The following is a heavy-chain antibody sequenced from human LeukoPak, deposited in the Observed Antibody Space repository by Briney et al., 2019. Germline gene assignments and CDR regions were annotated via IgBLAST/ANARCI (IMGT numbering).Heavy chain of an antibody. V-gene: IGHV3-30*02. D-gene: IGHD3-9*01. CDR3: AKLERVLRYFDWLSPYYYYYYMDV. CDR2: IRYDGSNK. Sequence: GGSLRLSCAASGFTFSGYAMHWVRQAPGKGLEWVAFIRYDGSNKYYADSVKGRFTISRDNSKNTLYLQMNSLRAEDTAVYYCAKLERVLRYFDWLSPYYYYYYMDVWGKGTTVTVSS. CDR1: GFTFSGYA. J-gene: IGHJ6*03.